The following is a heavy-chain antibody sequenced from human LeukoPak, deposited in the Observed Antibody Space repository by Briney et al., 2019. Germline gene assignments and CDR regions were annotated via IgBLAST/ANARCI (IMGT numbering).Heavy chain of an antibody. CDR3: ARGQSYLDYFDY. CDR2: IYYSGST. J-gene: IGHJ4*02. Sequence: SETLSLTCTVSGGSMSKSYWNWIRQPPGKGLEWIGYIYYSGSTNYDPSLKSRVNISVDTSRTQSSLKLTSVTAADTAVYYCARGQSYLDYFDYWGQGTVSPSPQ. CDR1: GGSMSKSY. V-gene: IGHV4-59*01. D-gene: IGHD3-10*01.